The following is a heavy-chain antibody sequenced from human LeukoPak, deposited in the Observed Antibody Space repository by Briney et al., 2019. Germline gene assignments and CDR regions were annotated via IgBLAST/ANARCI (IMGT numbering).Heavy chain of an antibody. J-gene: IGHJ5*02. CDR2: IYHSGST. Sequence: SETLSLTCTVSGGSISNYYWNWIRQPPGKGLEWIGSIYHSGSTYYNPSLKSRVTISVDTSKNQFSLKLSSVTAADTAVYYCARGYDSSGYYPLGWFDPWGQGTLVTVSS. V-gene: IGHV4-38-2*02. D-gene: IGHD3-22*01. CDR3: ARGYDSSGYYPLGWFDP. CDR1: GGSISNYY.